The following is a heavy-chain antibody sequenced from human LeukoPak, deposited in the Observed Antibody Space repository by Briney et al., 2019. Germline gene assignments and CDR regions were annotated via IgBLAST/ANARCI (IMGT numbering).Heavy chain of an antibody. V-gene: IGHV1-18*01. CDR1: GYKFTDYG. Sequence: ASVKVSCKASGYKFTDYGVNWVRQAPGQGLEWMGWVSGIDGNTKYARNLQGRVTMTRDTSTSTAFMELRSLTSDDTAIYYCARPGSDRARGWGYFDSWGKGTPVTVSS. CDR3: ARPGSDRARGWGYFDS. D-gene: IGHD3-10*01. CDR2: VSGIDGNT. J-gene: IGHJ4*02.